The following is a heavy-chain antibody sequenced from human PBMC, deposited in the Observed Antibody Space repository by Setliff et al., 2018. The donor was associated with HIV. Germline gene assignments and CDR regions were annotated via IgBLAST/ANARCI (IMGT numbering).Heavy chain of an antibody. V-gene: IGHV4-34*01. CDR2: INHSGST. CDR3: VRPFFGPGGHYHDVDV. Sequence: PSETLSLTCAVYGGSLSGYYWSWIRQPPGKGLEWIGEINHSGSTNYNPSLKSRVTILVDASRQQFSLRLRSVTAADTAVYYCVRPFFGPGGHYHDVDVWGPGTTVTVSS. J-gene: IGHJ6*02. CDR1: GGSLSGYY. D-gene: IGHD3-3*01.